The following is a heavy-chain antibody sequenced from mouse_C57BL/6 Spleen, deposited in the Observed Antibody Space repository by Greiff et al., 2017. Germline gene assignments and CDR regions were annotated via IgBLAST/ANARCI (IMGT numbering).Heavy chain of an antibody. J-gene: IGHJ4*01. Sequence: EVMLVESEGGLVQPGSSMKLSCTASGFTFSDYYMAWVRQVPEKGLEWVANINYDGSSTYYLDSLKSRFIISRDNAKNILYLQMSSLKSEDTATYYCAREGSSGYPYYYAMDYWGQGTSVTVSS. CDR2: INYDGSST. D-gene: IGHD3-2*02. CDR3: AREGSSGYPYYYAMDY. CDR1: GFTFSDYY. V-gene: IGHV5-16*01.